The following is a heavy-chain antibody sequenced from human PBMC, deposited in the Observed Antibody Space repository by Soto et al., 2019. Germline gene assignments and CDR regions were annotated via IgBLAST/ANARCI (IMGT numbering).Heavy chain of an antibody. Sequence: SLRLSCVGSGFIFSNNGMHWVRQTPGKGLEWVAFMSYDGSDTFYADSVKGRFTISRGNSKNNLFLHMSNLRAEDTAMYYCTIVRVADSALDHWGQGTLVTVSS. CDR3: TIVRVADSALDH. V-gene: IGHV3-30*03. J-gene: IGHJ4*02. CDR1: GFIFSNNG. D-gene: IGHD3-10*02. CDR2: MSYDGSDT.